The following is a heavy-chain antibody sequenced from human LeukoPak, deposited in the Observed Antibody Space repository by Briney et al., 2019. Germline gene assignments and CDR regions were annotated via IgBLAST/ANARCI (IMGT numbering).Heavy chain of an antibody. CDR2: IYYSGST. Sequence: SETLSLTCTVSGGSISSSSYYWGWIRQPPGKGLEWIGSIYYSGSTYYNPSLKSRVTISVDTSKNQFSLKLSSVTAADTAVYYCASNHWGATTNYFDYWGQGTLVTVSS. D-gene: IGHD1-26*01. CDR1: GGSISSSSYY. J-gene: IGHJ4*02. V-gene: IGHV4-39*01. CDR3: ASNHWGATTNYFDY.